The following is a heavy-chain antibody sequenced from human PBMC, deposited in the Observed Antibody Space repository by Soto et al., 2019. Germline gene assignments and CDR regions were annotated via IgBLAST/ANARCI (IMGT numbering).Heavy chain of an antibody. V-gene: IGHV6-1*01. CDR1: GDSVSSNSAA. D-gene: IGHD3-22*01. CDR2: TYYRSKWYN. CDR3: ARDVISSYYYDSSGYFGY. Sequence: PSQTLSLTCAISGDSVSSNSAAWNWIRQSPSRGLEWVGRTYYRSKWYNDYAVSVKSRITINPDTSKNQFSLQLNSVTPEDTAVYYCARDVISSYYYDSSGYFGYWGQGTLVTVSS. J-gene: IGHJ4*02.